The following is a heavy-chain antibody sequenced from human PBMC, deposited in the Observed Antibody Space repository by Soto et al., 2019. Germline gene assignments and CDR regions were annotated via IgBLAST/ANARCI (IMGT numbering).Heavy chain of an antibody. Sequence: GASVKVSCKASGYTFTTYAMHWVRQAPGQRLEWMGWINAGDGNTKYSQKFQGRVTITRDTSASTAYMELSSLRSEDTAVYYCARGGIYNYGYNDYWGQGTLVTVSS. D-gene: IGHD5-18*01. V-gene: IGHV1-3*01. CDR2: INAGDGNT. CDR3: ARGGIYNYGYNDY. J-gene: IGHJ4*02. CDR1: GYTFTTYA.